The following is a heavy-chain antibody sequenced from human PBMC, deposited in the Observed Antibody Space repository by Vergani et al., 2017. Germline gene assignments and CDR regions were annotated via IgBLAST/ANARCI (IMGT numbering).Heavy chain of an antibody. Sequence: EVQLLESGGGLVQPGGSLRLSCAASGFTFSSYAMSWVRQAPGKGLEWVSAISGSGGSTYYADSVKGRFTISRDNSKNTRYLQMNSLRAEDTAVDYCAKGEGYSGSYYVDYWGQGTLVTVSS. CDR2: ISGSGGST. CDR1: GFTFSSYA. J-gene: IGHJ4*02. D-gene: IGHD1-26*01. V-gene: IGHV3-23*01. CDR3: AKGEGYSGSYYVDY.